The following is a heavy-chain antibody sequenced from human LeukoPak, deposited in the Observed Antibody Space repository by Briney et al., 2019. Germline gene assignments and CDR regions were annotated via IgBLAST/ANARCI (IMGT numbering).Heavy chain of an antibody. J-gene: IGHJ4*02. V-gene: IGHV3-7*04. CDR2: IGQDGSEK. Sequence: GGSLRLSCAVSAFTFGYYWMTWVRQAAGKGLEWVANIGQDGSEKYYLDSVKGRFTISRDNAKNSLYLQLNSLRAEDTAVYYCARGWAAIDSWGRGTLVTVSS. D-gene: IGHD5-18*01. CDR1: AFTFGYYW. CDR3: ARGWAAIDS.